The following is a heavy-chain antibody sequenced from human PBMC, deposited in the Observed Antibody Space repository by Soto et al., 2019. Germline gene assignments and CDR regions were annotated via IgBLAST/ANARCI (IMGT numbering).Heavy chain of an antibody. CDR3: ARDRPWDCSSSNYCYYYGLDV. CDR2: INNSGIT. J-gene: IGHJ6*02. D-gene: IGHD2-2*01. CDR1: GGSFSSDH. Sequence: PXGTLSITCNVSGGSFSSDHWGWIRQPPGKGLEWIGKINNSGITNYNPSLKSRATISVDTSKNQFSLKLTSVTAADTAVYYCARDRPWDCSSSNYCYYYGLDVWGQGTTVTVSS. V-gene: IGHV4-59*01.